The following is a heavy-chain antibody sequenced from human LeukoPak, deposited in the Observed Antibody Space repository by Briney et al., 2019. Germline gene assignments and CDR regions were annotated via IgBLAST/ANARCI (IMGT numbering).Heavy chain of an antibody. V-gene: IGHV4-59*12. J-gene: IGHJ4*02. CDR3: ARVPSYYDSGGYLTTYYFDY. Sequence: SETLSLTCTVSGGSISSYYWSWIRQPPGKGLEWIGTIYYSGSTYYSPSLNSRVTISVDPSKNQFSLKLTSVTAADTAVYYCARVPSYYDSGGYLTTYYFDYWGQGTLVTVSS. CDR1: GGSISSYY. CDR2: IYYSGST. D-gene: IGHD3-22*01.